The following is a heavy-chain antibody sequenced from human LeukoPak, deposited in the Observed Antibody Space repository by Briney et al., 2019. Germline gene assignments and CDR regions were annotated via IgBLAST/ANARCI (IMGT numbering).Heavy chain of an antibody. CDR1: GFTFSSYS. J-gene: IGHJ4*02. D-gene: IGHD3-10*01. CDR2: IYPGDSDT. V-gene: IGHV5-51*01. CDR3: AREHGSGSYGY. Sequence: GGSLRLSCAASGFTFSSYSMNWVRQAPGKGLEWMGIIYPGDSDTRYSPSFQGQVTISADKSISTAYLQWSSLKASDTAMYYCAREHGSGSYGYWGQGTLVTVSS.